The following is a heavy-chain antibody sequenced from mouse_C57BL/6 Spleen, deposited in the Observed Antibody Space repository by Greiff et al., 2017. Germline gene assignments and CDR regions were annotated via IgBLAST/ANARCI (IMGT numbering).Heavy chain of an antibody. CDR3: ARNWDGFDY. J-gene: IGHJ2*01. D-gene: IGHD4-1*01. V-gene: IGHV1-61*01. Sequence: QVQLQQPGAELVRPGSSVKLSCKASGYTFTSYWMDWVKQRPGQGLEWIGNIYPSDSETHYTQKFKDKATLTVDKSSSTAYMQLSSLTSEDSAVYYCARNWDGFDYWGQGTTLTVSS. CDR1: GYTFTSYW. CDR2: IYPSDSET.